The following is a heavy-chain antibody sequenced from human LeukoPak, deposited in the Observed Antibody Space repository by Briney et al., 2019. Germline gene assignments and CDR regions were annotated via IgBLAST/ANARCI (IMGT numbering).Heavy chain of an antibody. J-gene: IGHJ4*02. CDR1: GVFISSYY. CDR3: AMTFYGDGDS. D-gene: IGHD4-17*01. Sequence: PSETLSLTCTVSGVFISSYYWSWIRQSPGRGLEWIGHIYYSRSPNYNPSLKSRVTISVDTSKNQFSLKLSSVTAADTAVYYCAMTFYGDGDSWGQGTLVTASS. CDR2: IYYSRSP. V-gene: IGHV4-59*08.